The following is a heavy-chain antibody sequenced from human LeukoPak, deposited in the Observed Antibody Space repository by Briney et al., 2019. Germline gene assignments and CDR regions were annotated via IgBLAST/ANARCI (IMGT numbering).Heavy chain of an antibody. V-gene: IGHV4-31*03. J-gene: IGHJ4*02. CDR3: ARVDIVATIHFDY. CDR2: IYYSGST. CDR1: GGSISSGGYY. D-gene: IGHD5-12*01. Sequence: PSETLSFTCTVSGGSISSGGYYWSWIRQHPGKGLEWIGYIYYSGSTYYNPSLKSRVTISVDTSKNQFSLKLSSVTAADTAVYYCARVDIVATIHFDYWGQGTLVTVSS.